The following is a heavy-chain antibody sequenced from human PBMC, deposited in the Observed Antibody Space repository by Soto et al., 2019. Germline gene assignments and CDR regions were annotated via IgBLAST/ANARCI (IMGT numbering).Heavy chain of an antibody. CDR1: GFTFSTYA. Sequence: EVQLLESGEGLVQPGGSLRLSCAASGFTFSTYAMHWVRQAPWKGLEYVSAISHNVGSTYYADSVKGRFTISRDNSKNTVYLQMGSLRVDDMAVYYCARAETIMRAPFDYWGQGTVVTVSS. CDR2: ISHNVGST. D-gene: IGHD1-26*01. CDR3: ARAETIMRAPFDY. V-gene: IGHV3-64*02. J-gene: IGHJ4*02.